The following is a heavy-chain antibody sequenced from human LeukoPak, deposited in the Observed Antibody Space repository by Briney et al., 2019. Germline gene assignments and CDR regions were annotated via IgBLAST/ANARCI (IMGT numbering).Heavy chain of an antibody. D-gene: IGHD1-26*01. V-gene: IGHV1-18*01. CDR2: VSAFNGNT. CDR3: ARRGGSYSHSDF. J-gene: IGHJ4*02. CDR1: GYTFISYG. Sequence: ASVNVSCKASGYTFISYGIIWVRQAPGQGLEWMGWVSAFNGNTDYAPKLQARVTMTTDTSTTTAYMELRSLTSDDTAVYYCARRGGSYSHSDFWGQGTLVTVSS.